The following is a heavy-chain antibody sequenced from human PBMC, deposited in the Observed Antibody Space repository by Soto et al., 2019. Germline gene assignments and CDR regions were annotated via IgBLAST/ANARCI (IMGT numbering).Heavy chain of an antibody. CDR3: GRDAGYCTNGVCPIFDF. D-gene: IGHD2-8*01. CDR1: GDSVTNYF. V-gene: IGHV4-59*02. CDR2: MYHGGRN. Sequence: SETLSLTCTVSGDSVTNYFWGWMRQPPGKGLEWIGHMYHGGRNTYSPSLKSRVTMPLDSSKKQFSLNLSSVTAADTAVYFCGRDAGYCTNGVCPIFDFWGQGVRVTVSS. J-gene: IGHJ4*02.